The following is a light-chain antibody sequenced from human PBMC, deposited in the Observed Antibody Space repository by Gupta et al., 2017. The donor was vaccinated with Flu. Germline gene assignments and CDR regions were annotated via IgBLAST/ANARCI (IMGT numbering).Light chain of an antibody. CDR1: QSVRSGN. J-gene: IGKJ1*01. V-gene: IGKV3-20*01. CDR2: GAS. CDR3: QQYGSSRT. Sequence: PGTLSLSLGERATLSCRASQSVRSGNLAWYQQKPGQAPRLLIYGASSRANGIPDRFSGSGSGTDFTLTISRLEPEDFAVYYWQQYGSSRTFGQGTKVEVK.